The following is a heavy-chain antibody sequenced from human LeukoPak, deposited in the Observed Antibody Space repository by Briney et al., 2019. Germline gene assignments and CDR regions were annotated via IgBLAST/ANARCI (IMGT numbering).Heavy chain of an antibody. Sequence: SETLSPTCAVYGGSFSGYYWSWIRQPAGKGLEWIGRIYIGGSTNYNPSLKSRVTISVDTSENQFSLKLSSVTAADTAVYYCASSRDSHYYYYGMDVWGQGTTVTVSS. CDR2: IYIGGST. CDR3: ASSRDSHYYYYGMDV. J-gene: IGHJ6*02. D-gene: IGHD3/OR15-3a*01. V-gene: IGHV4-59*10. CDR1: GGSFSGYY.